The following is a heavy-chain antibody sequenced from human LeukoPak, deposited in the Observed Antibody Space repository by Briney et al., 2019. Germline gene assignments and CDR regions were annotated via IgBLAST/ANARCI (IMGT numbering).Heavy chain of an antibody. CDR3: AHSHVAYHDY. D-gene: IGHD2-2*01. CDR1: GFSLSTSGVA. V-gene: IGHV2-5*02. Sequence: SGRTLVKPTQTLTLTCTFSGFSLSTSGVAVGWIRQPPGRALEWLALIYWDDDKRYSPSLKSRVTITRDISKNQVVLTMTNMDPVDTATYYCAHSHVAYHDYWGQGTLVTVSS. J-gene: IGHJ4*02. CDR2: IYWDDDK.